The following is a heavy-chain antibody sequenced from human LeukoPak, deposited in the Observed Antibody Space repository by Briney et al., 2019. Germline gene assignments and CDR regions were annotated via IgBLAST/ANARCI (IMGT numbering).Heavy chain of an antibody. V-gene: IGHV1-18*04. CDR1: GYTFTGYY. CDR3: ARARDYGDPVDFDY. Sequence: ASVKVSCKASGYTFTGYYMHWVRQAPGQGLEWMGWISAYNGNTNYAQKLQGRVTMTTDTSTSTAYMEQRSLRSDDTAVYYCARARDYGDPVDFDYWGQGTLVTVSS. CDR2: ISAYNGNT. J-gene: IGHJ4*02. D-gene: IGHD4-17*01.